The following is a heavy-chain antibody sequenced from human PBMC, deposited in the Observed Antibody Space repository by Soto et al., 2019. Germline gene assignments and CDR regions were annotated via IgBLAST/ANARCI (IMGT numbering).Heavy chain of an antibody. J-gene: IGHJ4*02. D-gene: IGHD3-3*01. CDR2: ISAYNGNT. CDR1: GYTFTSYG. Sequence: ASVKVSCKASGYTFTSYGISWVRQAPGQGLEWMGWISAYNGNTNYAQKLQGRGTMTTDTSTSTAYMELGSLRSDDTAVYYCARDVGRLDFWSGYYSPFGYCGQGTLVTVSS. V-gene: IGHV1-18*01. CDR3: ARDVGRLDFWSGYYSPFGY.